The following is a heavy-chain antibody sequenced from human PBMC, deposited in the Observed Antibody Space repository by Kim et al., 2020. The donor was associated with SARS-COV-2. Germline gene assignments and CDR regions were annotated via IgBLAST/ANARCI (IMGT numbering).Heavy chain of an antibody. J-gene: IGHJ4*02. Sequence: GGSLRFSCAASGFTFSSYAMHWVRQAPGKGLEWVAVISYDGSNKYYADSVKGRFTISRDNSKNTLYLQMNSLRAEDTAVYYCARDADSSSWYLYYWGQGTLVTVSS. CDR1: GFTFSSYA. D-gene: IGHD6-13*01. V-gene: IGHV3-30-3*01. CDR3: ARDADSSSWYLYY. CDR2: ISYDGSNK.